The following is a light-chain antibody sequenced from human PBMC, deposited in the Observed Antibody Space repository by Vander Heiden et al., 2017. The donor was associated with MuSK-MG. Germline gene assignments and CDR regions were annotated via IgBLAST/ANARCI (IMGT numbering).Light chain of an antibody. CDR1: QSISSW. Sequence: DIQMTQSPSTLSASVGDRVTITCRASQSISSWLAWYQQKPGKAPKLLIYKASSLDTGVPSRFSGSGSGTEFTLTISSLQPDDFATYYCQQDNAYPWTFGQGTKVEIK. CDR3: QQDNAYPWT. CDR2: KAS. J-gene: IGKJ1*01. V-gene: IGKV1-5*03.